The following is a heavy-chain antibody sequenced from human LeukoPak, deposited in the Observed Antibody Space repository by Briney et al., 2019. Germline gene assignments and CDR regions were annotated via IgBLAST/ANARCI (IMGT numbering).Heavy chain of an antibody. Sequence: PGGSLRLSCAASGFTFSSYAMSWVRQAPGKGLEWVSAISGSGGSTYYADSVKGRFTISRDNSKNTLYLQMNSLRAEDTAVYYCAKDLDIVVVVAAAAPDAFDIWGQGTMVTVSS. D-gene: IGHD2-15*01. CDR3: AKDLDIVVVVAAAAPDAFDI. CDR2: ISGSGGST. CDR1: GFTFSSYA. V-gene: IGHV3-23*01. J-gene: IGHJ3*02.